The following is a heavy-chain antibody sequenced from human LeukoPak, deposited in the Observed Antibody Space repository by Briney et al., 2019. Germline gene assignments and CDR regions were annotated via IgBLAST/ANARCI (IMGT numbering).Heavy chain of an antibody. CDR3: ARDNVAGHGMDV. D-gene: IGHD6-19*01. Sequence: ASVKVSCKASGGTFSSYAISWVRQAPGQGLEWMGWINPNSGGTNYAQKFQGRVTMTRDTSISTAYMELSRLRSDDTAVYYCARDNVAGHGMDVWGQGTTVTVSS. CDR2: INPNSGGT. V-gene: IGHV1-2*02. J-gene: IGHJ6*02. CDR1: GGTFSSYA.